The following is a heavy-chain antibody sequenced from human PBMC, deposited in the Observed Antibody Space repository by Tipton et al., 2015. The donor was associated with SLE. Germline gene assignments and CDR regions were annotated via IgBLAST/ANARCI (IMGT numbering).Heavy chain of an antibody. Sequence: TLSLTCAVSGYSISSGYYWSWIRQPPGKGLEWIGEINHSGSTNYNPSLKSRVTISVDTSKNQFSLKLSSVTAADTAVYYCAREAGITMVRGALIHAFDIWGHGTMVTVS. CDR3: AREAGITMVRGALIHAFDI. D-gene: IGHD3-10*01. V-gene: IGHV4-38-2*01. CDR1: GYSISSGYY. J-gene: IGHJ3*02. CDR2: INHSGST.